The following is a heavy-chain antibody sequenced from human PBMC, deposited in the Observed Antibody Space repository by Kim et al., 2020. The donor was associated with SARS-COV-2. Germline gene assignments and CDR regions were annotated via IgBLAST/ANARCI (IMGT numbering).Heavy chain of an antibody. V-gene: IGHV3-33*01. CDR2: IWYDGSNK. J-gene: IGHJ4*02. Sequence: GGSLRLSCAASGFTFSTYGMHWVRQAPGKGLEWVAVIWYDGSNKYYADSVKGRFTITRDNSKNTLYLQMNSLRPEDTAVYYCARGPDPLDYWGQGTLVTVSS. CDR3: ARGPDPLDY. CDR1: GFTFSTYG.